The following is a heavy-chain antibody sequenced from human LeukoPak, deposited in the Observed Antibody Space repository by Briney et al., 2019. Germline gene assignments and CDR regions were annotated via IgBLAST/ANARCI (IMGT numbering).Heavy chain of an antibody. D-gene: IGHD4-17*01. CDR3: ARPSDYGDYIDY. V-gene: IGHV1-2*02. CDR2: INPNSGAT. Sequence: DSVKVSFKGSGYTFTDYYMHWVRQAPGQGLEWMAKINPNSGATAYAERFQGRVTLTRDTSISTMYMELRTLTSGDTAVYYCARPSDYGDYIDYWGQGTPVTVSS. J-gene: IGHJ4*02. CDR1: GYTFTDYY.